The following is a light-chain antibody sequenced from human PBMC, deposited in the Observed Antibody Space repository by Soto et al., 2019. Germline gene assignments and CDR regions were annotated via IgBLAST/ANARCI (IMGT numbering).Light chain of an antibody. CDR2: GAS. Sequence: EIMLTQSPGTLSLSPGEGATLSCMASQSVMSRYIAWYQQRSGQAPRLLIYGASNRATGSPDRISGSGSGTEFTLTISRLEPEDFEVYYCQQYGKLPVTLGGGTKVDIK. J-gene: IGKJ4*01. CDR1: QSVMSRY. CDR3: QQYGKLPVT. V-gene: IGKV3-20*01.